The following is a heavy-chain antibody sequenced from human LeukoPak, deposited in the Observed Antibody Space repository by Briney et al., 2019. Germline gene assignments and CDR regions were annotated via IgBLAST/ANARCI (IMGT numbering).Heavy chain of an antibody. CDR2: IFSSGST. D-gene: IGHD3-22*01. V-gene: IGHV4-61*01. Sequence: SETLSLTCTVSGYSISTGYYWSWIRQPPGKGLEWIGYIFSSGSTIYNPSLKSRLTISVDTSKNQFSLKLSSVTAADTAVYFCARWPMTNLAFDVWGQGTMVTVSS. J-gene: IGHJ3*01. CDR1: GYSISTGYY. CDR3: ARWPMTNLAFDV.